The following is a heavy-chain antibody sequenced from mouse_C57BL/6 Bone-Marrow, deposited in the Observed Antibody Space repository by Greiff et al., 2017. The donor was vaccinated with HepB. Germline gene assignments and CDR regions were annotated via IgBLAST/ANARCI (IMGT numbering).Heavy chain of an antibody. V-gene: IGHV1-76*01. J-gene: IGHJ1*03. CDR2: IYPGSGNT. Sequence: QVQLQQSGAELVRPGASVKLSCKASGYTFTDYYINWVKQRPGQGLEWIARIYPGSGNTYYNEKFKGKATLTAEKSSSTAYMQLSSLTSEDSAVYFCARRGAYYGYDSYWYFDVWGTGTTVTVSS. CDR3: ARRGAYYGYDSYWYFDV. D-gene: IGHD2-2*01. CDR1: GYTFTDYY.